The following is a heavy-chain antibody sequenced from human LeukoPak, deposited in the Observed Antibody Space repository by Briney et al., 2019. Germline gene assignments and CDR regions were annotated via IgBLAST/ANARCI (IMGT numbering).Heavy chain of an antibody. Sequence: GGSLRLSCAASGFTFSSYSMNWVRQPPGKGLECVANIKQDGSEKYYVDSVKGRFTISRDNAKNSVYLQMRSLRAEDTAVYYCARDCSKTSCYADYWGQGTLVTVSS. CDR2: IKQDGSEK. J-gene: IGHJ4*02. CDR1: GFTFSSYS. V-gene: IGHV3-7*01. CDR3: ARDCSKTSCYADY. D-gene: IGHD2-2*01.